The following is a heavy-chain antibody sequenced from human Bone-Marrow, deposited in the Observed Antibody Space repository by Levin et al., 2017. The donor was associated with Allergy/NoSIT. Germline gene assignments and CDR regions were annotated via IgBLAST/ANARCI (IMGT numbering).Heavy chain of an antibody. D-gene: IGHD3-22*01. V-gene: IGHV4-30-4*01. Sequence: PSETLSLTCTVSGGSIGRRDYYWSWIRQPPGTGLEWIGHIYYSGSTYYNPSLKSRVTISMDTSKNQFSLKLTSVTAGDTAVYYCARANYYDNMMDAYWGQGTLVTVSS. CDR2: IYYSGST. J-gene: IGHJ4*02. CDR3: ARANYYDNMMDAY. CDR1: GGSIGRRDYY.